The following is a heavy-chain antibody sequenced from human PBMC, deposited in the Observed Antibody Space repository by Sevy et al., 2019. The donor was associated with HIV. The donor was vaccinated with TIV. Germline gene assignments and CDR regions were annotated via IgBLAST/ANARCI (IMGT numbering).Heavy chain of an antibody. Sequence: LSLTCAASEFIFISYAMSWVRQAPGKGLEWVSSISGSGGSTYYADSVKGRFTVSRDNSKNMLYLQMNSLRAEDTAVYYCAKEELSGFYWGQGTLVTVSS. CDR2: ISGSGGST. J-gene: IGHJ4*02. CDR1: EFIFISYA. CDR3: AKEELSGFY. V-gene: IGHV3-23*01. D-gene: IGHD6-19*01.